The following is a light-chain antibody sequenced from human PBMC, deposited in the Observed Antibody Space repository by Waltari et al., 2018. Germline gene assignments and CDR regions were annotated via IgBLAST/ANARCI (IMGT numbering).Light chain of an antibody. J-gene: IGKJ1*01. V-gene: IGKV1-5*03. CDR1: QIISSW. CDR3: QQYNSYSPWT. CDR2: KAS. Sequence: DIQMTQSPSTLSASVGDRVTITCRASQIISSWLAWYPQKPGKAPKLLIYKASSLESGVPSRFSGSGSGTEFTLTISSLQPDDFATYYCQQYNSYSPWTFGQGTKVEIK.